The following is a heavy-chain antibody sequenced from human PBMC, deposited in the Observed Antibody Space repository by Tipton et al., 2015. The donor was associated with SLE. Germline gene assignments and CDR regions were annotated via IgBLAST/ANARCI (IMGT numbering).Heavy chain of an antibody. Sequence: TLSLTCAVSGGSISSSNWWSWVRQPPGKGLEWIGEIYHSGSTNYNPSLKSRVTMSLDRSNNEFSLRLNSVTAADTAVYYCARGVAGYFHYCYMDVWGKGTTVTISS. V-gene: IGHV4-4*02. J-gene: IGHJ6*03. CDR2: IYHSGST. CDR3: ARGVAGYFHYCYMDV. CDR1: GGSISSSNW.